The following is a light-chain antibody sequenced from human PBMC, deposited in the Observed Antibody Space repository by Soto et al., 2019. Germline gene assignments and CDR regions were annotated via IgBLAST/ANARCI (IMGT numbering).Light chain of an antibody. V-gene: IGLV1-44*01. CDR1: SSNIGSNN. CDR3: AAWDDSLNAYV. CDR2: SIN. J-gene: IGLJ1*01. Sequence: QSVLTQPPSASGTPGQRVTISCSGSSSNIGSNNVHWYQQFPGTAPKLLIYSINQRPSGVPDRFSDSKSGTSASLAISGLQSEDEANYYCAAWDDSLNAYVFGTGTKVTVL.